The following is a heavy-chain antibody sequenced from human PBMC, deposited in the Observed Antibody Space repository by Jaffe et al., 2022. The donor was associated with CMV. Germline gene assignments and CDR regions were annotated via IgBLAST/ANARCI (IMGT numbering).Heavy chain of an antibody. V-gene: IGHV3-23*01. CDR1: GFIFNSYA. Sequence: EVQVLESGGGSVQAGGSLRLSCAASGFIFNSYAMNWVRQAPGKGLEWVSGISGSGAGTYYTDSVKGRFTISRDNSKNTLDLQINSLRAEDTAMYYCAKGARVGGYFDYWGQGTLVTVSS. J-gene: IGHJ4*02. CDR3: AKGARVGGYFDY. D-gene: IGHD1-26*01. CDR2: ISGSGAGT.